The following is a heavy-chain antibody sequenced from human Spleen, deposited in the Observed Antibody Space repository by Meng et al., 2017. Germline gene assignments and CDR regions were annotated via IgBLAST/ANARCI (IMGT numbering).Heavy chain of an antibody. D-gene: IGHD2/OR15-2a*01. V-gene: IGHV3-23*01. CDR2: FSTGGDGA. CDR3: AREEDDSTTYNFYGMDV. J-gene: IGHJ6*02. Sequence: GESLKISCAASGFNFRTYAMAWVRQAPGKGLEWVSSFSTGGDGAYYADYVKGRFTISRDNSKNSVYLQMNSLRAEDTAVYYCAREEDDSTTYNFYGMDVWGQGTTVTVSS. CDR1: GFNFRTYA.